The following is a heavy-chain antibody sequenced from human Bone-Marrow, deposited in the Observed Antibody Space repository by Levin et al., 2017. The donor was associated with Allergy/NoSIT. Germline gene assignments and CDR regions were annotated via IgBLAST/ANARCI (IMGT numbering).Heavy chain of an antibody. Sequence: SGGSLRLSCAASGFTFNNYALNWVRQAPGKGLEWVSAISGGGVHTYYADSVKGRFTISRDNSRNTLYLQANNLRAEDTAFYYCAKAADYDETSGPSDSWGQGTLVTVSS. V-gene: IGHV3-23*01. CDR1: GFTFNNYA. D-gene: IGHD3-22*01. J-gene: IGHJ4*02. CDR2: ISGGGVHT. CDR3: AKAADYDETSGPSDS.